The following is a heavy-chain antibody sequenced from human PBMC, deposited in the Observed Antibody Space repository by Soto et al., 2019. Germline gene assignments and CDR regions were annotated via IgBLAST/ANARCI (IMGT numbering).Heavy chain of an antibody. J-gene: IGHJ4*02. CDR2: ISYDGTNK. CDR1: GFTFRSYG. Sequence: PGGSMRLSCAASGFTFRSYGMHWVRQAPGKGLEWVAVISYDGTNKYYADSVKGRFTISRDNSKNTLYLQMNSLRAEDTAVYYCAKDLSVGLVQPWGYWGQGTLVTVSS. CDR3: AKDLSVGLVQPWGY. V-gene: IGHV3-30*18. D-gene: IGHD6-19*01.